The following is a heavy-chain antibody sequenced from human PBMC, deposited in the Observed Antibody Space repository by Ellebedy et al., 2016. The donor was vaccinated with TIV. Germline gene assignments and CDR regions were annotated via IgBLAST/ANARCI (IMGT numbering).Heavy chain of an antibody. CDR1: GYTFPHYA. D-gene: IGHD1-26*01. CDR2: INTNTGNP. V-gene: IGHV7-4-1*02. J-gene: IGHJ4*02. Sequence: AASVKVSCKASGYTFPHYAVHWVRQAPAQGLEWMGWINTNTGNPTYAQAFTGRSVLSFDTSVSTTYLQINSLETGDTAVYYCARERELLRLGYWGQGTLLTVSS. CDR3: ARERELLRLGY.